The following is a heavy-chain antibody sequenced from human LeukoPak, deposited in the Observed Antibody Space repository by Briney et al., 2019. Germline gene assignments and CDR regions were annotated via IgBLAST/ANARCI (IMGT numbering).Heavy chain of an antibody. J-gene: IGHJ4*02. CDR2: INPNSGGT. D-gene: IGHD3-10*01. V-gene: IGHV1-2*02. CDR3: ARVLSRGVRNFDY. Sequence: ASVKVSCKASGYTFTGYYMHWVRQAPGQGLEWMGWINPNSGGTNYAQKFQGRVTMTRDTSISTAYMELSRLRSDDTAVYYCARVLSRGVRNFDYWGQGTLVTVSS. CDR1: GYTFTGYY.